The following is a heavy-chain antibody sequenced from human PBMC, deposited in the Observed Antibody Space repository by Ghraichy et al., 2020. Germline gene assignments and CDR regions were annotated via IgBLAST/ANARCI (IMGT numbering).Heavy chain of an antibody. CDR3: APYVARFDP. Sequence: SETLSLTCTVSGGSISSSSYYWGWIRQPPGKGLEWIGSIYYSGSTYYNPSLKSRVTISVDTSKNQFSLKLSSVTAADTAVYYCAPYVARFDPWGQGTLVTVSS. D-gene: IGHD3-16*01. CDR1: GGSISSSSYY. J-gene: IGHJ5*02. V-gene: IGHV4-39*01. CDR2: IYYSGST.